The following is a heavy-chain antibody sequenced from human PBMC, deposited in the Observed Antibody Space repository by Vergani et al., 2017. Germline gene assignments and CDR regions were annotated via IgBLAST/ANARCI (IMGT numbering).Heavy chain of an antibody. CDR1: GYTFTGYY. V-gene: IGHV1-2*02. J-gene: IGHJ4*02. Sequence: QVQLVQSGAEVKKPGASVKVSCKASGYTFTGYYMHWVRQAPGQGLEWMGWINPNSGGTNYAQQFQGRVTMTRDTYISTAYMELSRLRSDDTAVYYCARGPRYYDFWSGYFDYWGQGTLVTVSS. CDR3: ARGPRYYDFWSGYFDY. D-gene: IGHD3-3*01. CDR2: INPNSGGT.